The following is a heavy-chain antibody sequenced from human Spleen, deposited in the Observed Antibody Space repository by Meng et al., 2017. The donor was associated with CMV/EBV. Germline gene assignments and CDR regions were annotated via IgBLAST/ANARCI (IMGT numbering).Heavy chain of an antibody. CDR3: ARNGAPLRCSSTSCYTSQWFDP. V-gene: IGHV1-2*02. D-gene: IGHD2-2*02. J-gene: IGHJ5*02. CDR1: YD. Sequence: YDMHGVRQAPGQGLEWMGWINPNSGGTNYAQKLQGRVTMTRDTSISTAYMELSRLRSDDTAVYYCARNGAPLRCSSTSCYTSQWFDPWGQGTLVTVSS. CDR2: INPNSGGT.